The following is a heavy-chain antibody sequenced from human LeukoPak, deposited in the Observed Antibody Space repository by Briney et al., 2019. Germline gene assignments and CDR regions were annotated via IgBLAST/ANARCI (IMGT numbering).Heavy chain of an antibody. CDR2: LGGNNIHT. V-gene: IGHV3-23*01. CDR1: GFTISDYA. Sequence: PGASLRLSCAASGFTISDYAMNWVRQAPRKGPEWLSSLGGNNIHTKSADFVKGRFTISRDNSKNMLYLQMNSLRAEDTAVYYCARAMAYCGDDCYERGYYFDYWGQGTQVTVSS. J-gene: IGHJ4*02. D-gene: IGHD2-21*02. CDR3: ARAMAYCGDDCYERGYYFDY.